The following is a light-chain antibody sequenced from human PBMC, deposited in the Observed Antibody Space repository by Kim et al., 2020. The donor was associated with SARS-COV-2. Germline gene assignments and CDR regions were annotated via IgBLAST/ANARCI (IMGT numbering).Light chain of an antibody. J-gene: IGLJ3*02. CDR2: DNN. V-gene: IGLV3-19*01. CDR3: NSRDTTGDHIVV. CDR1: SLRSYY. Sequence: SSELTQDPTVSAALGQTVRITCQGDSLRSYYASWYQQKPGQAPKIVIYDNNRRPSGIPDRFSGSSSGDTASLTITGAQAEDEGDYYCNSRDTTGDHIVVF.